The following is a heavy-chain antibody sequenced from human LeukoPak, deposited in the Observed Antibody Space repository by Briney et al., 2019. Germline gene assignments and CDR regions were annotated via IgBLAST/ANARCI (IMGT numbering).Heavy chain of an antibody. CDR2: ISFDGSNI. J-gene: IGHJ6*02. V-gene: IGHV3-30*18. CDR1: GFTFSTYG. Sequence: PGRSLRLSCAASGFTFSTYGMHWVRQAPGKWLEWLTVISFDGSNIYYADSVKGRFTISRDTSKNTLYLQMKRLKPEDTAVYYCAKDKDGCSSSSCHYYYAMHVGGQGTTVSVSS. D-gene: IGHD2-2*01. CDR3: AKDKDGCSSSSCHYYYAMHV.